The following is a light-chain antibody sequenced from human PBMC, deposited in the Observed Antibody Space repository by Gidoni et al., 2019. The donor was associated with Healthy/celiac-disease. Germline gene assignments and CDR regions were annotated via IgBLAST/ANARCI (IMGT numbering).Light chain of an antibody. V-gene: IGKV3-15*01. CDR2: GAS. Sequence: EIVMTQSPATLSVSPGERATLSCRASQSVSSNLAWYQQKPGQAPRLLIYGASTRATGIPARFSGSVSGTEFTLTISSLHSEDFAFYYCQQYNNWPPLTFGGGTKVEIK. CDR3: QQYNNWPPLT. CDR1: QSVSSN. J-gene: IGKJ4*01.